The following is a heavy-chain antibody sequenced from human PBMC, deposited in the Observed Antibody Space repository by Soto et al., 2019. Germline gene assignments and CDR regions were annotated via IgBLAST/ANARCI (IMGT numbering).Heavy chain of an antibody. D-gene: IGHD3-16*01. Sequence: QVQLVESGGGVVQPGRSLRLSCAASGFTFSSYGMHWVRQATGKGLEWVAVISYDGSNTYYADSVKGRFTISRDNSKNTLYLQMNSLRAEYTAVYYCATAPEDGGWYFAYWGQGTLVPVSS. J-gene: IGHJ4*02. CDR2: ISYDGSNT. V-gene: IGHV3-30*03. CDR3: ATAPEDGGWYFAY. CDR1: GFTFSSYG.